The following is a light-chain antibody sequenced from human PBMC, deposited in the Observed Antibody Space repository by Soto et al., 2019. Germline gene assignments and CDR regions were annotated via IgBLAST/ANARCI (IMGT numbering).Light chain of an antibody. Sequence: DIVMTQSPDSLAVSLGERATINCKSSQSVLYSSNNKNYLVWYQQKSGQPPKLLISWASTRESGVPDRFSGGGSGTEFTLTISSRQAEDVAVYYWQQYYSRPYTFGQGTKLEIK. CDR1: QSVLYSSNNKNY. V-gene: IGKV4-1*01. J-gene: IGKJ2*01. CDR2: WAS. CDR3: QQYYSRPYT.